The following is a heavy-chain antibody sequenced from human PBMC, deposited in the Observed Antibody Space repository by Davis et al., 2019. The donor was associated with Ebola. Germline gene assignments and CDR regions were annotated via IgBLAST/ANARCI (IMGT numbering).Heavy chain of an antibody. CDR3: ARDGIATFGKVKYYYGMDV. Sequence: GESLKISCAASGFTFSDCYMSWIRQAPGKGLEWVSYISSSGSTIYYADSVKGRFTISRDNAKNSLYLQMNSLRVEDTAVYYCARDGIATFGKVKYYYGMDVWGKGTTVTVSS. J-gene: IGHJ6*04. V-gene: IGHV3-11*04. CDR1: GFTFSDCY. CDR2: ISSSGSTI. D-gene: IGHD6-13*01.